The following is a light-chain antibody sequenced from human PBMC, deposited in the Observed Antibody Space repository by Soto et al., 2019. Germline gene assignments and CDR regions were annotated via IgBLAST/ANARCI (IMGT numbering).Light chain of an antibody. Sequence: DIQLTQSPSFLSASVGDRVTITCRASQDISNYLAWYQQKPGKAPSLLIYVASTLRSGVPSRFSGSGSGTEFTLTISSLQPEDLATYYCQQLFSFPPTFGQGTRLEIK. CDR2: VAS. V-gene: IGKV1-9*01. CDR1: QDISNY. J-gene: IGKJ5*01. CDR3: QQLFSFPPT.